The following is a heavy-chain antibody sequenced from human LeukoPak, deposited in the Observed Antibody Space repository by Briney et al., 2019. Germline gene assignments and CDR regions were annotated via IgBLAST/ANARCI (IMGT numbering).Heavy chain of an antibody. Sequence: GASVKVSCKASGYTFIDYDINWVRQAPGQGLEWMGLMSPHNGHTEYAQNFQGRITMTRDTSIGTAYMELRSLRSEDTAVYYCARRTPRCGGTCYDAFDVWGQGTMVTVSS. CDR1: GYTFIDYD. J-gene: IGHJ3*01. D-gene: IGHD2-21*01. CDR3: ARRTPRCGGTCYDAFDV. CDR2: MSPHNGHT. V-gene: IGHV1-8*01.